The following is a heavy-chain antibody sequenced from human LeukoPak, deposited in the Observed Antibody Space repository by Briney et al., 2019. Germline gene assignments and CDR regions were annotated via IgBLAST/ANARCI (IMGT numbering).Heavy chain of an antibody. D-gene: IGHD3-10*01. Sequence: GGSLRLSCAASGFTFSYYSMSWIRQAPGKGLEWISYISGSSNIKHFADSVKGRFTISRDNAKESLYLQMDRLRAEDTAFYCCARGIFYGSGSQSFDYWGQGTLVTVSS. CDR2: ISGSSNIK. J-gene: IGHJ4*02. CDR3: ARGIFYGSGSQSFDY. V-gene: IGHV3-48*01. CDR1: GFTFSYYS.